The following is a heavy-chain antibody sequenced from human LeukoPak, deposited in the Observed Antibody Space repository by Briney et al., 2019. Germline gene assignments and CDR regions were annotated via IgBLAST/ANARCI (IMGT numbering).Heavy chain of an antibody. CDR2: IYYSGST. Sequence: PSETLSLTCAVSGYSISNGYYWGWIRQPPGKGLEWIGSIYYSGSTYYNPSLKSRVTISVDTSKNQFSLKLSSVTAADTAVYYCARLTPVPPYLDSSGWNWFDPWGQGTLVTVSS. D-gene: IGHD6-19*01. V-gene: IGHV4-38-2*01. CDR3: ARLTPVPPYLDSSGWNWFDP. CDR1: GYSISNGYY. J-gene: IGHJ5*02.